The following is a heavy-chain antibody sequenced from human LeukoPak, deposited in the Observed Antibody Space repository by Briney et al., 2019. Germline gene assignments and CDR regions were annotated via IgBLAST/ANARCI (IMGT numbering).Heavy chain of an antibody. CDR1: GFPFRSYW. J-gene: IGHJ6*02. CDR3: ARDKTWYGMDV. CDR2: IKQDGSEK. Sequence: GGSLRLSCAASGFPFRSYWMSWVRQAPGKGLEWVANIKQDGSEKYYVDSVKGRFTISRDNAKNSLYLQMNSLRAEDTAVYYCARDKTWYGMDVWGQGTTVTVSS. V-gene: IGHV3-7*01.